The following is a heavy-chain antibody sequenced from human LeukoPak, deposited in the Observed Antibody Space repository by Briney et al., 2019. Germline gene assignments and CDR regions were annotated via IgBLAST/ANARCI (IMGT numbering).Heavy chain of an antibody. CDR1: GFTFSSYW. J-gene: IGHJ4*02. CDR3: ARLWAHDY. Sequence: GGSLRLSCAASGFTFSSYWMSWVRQAPGKGLEWVANIKQDGSEKYYAGSLKGRFTISRDNAKNSLYLQMNNLRVEDTAVYYCARLWAHDYWGQGTLVTVSS. D-gene: IGHD7-27*01. V-gene: IGHV3-7*01. CDR2: IKQDGSEK.